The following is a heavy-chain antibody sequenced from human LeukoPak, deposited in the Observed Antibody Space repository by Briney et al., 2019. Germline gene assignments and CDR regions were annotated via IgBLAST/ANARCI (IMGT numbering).Heavy chain of an antibody. D-gene: IGHD5-18*01. CDR2: IKQDGSEK. J-gene: IGHJ4*02. CDR3: ARAHPVVDTAMAYY. Sequence: GSLRLSCSDSGFTFSSYWMSWVRQAPGKGLEWVANIKQDGSEKYYVDSVKGRFTISRDNAKNSLYLQMNGLRAEDTAVFYFARAHPVVDTAMAYYWGQGTLVTVSS. CDR1: GFTFSSYW. V-gene: IGHV3-7*01.